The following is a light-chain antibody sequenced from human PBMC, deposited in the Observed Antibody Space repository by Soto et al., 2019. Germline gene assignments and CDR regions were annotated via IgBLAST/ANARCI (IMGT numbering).Light chain of an antibody. V-gene: IGLV2-14*01. Sequence: QSVLTQPASVSGSPGQSITISCTGTSSDVGAYNYVSWYQQHPGKAPKLMIYEVSNRPSAVSNRFSGSKSGNTASLTISGLQAEDEADYYCNSYTSTSTLVFGGGTKLTVL. CDR1: SSDVGAYNY. CDR2: EVS. J-gene: IGLJ3*02. CDR3: NSYTSTSTLV.